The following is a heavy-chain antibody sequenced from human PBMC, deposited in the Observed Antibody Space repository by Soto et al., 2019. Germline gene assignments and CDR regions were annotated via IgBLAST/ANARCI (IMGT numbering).Heavy chain of an antibody. CDR3: ARHSTGYYYSYFDY. V-gene: IGHV4-39*01. Sequence: QLQLQESGPGLVKPSETLSLTCTVSGDSITDSTYYWAWIRQPPGKGLEWIGSVFYSGGTHYNPSRKCRVTISVDTSKNQFSLTVRSVTAADTAVYYCARHSTGYYYSYFDYWGPGTLVTVSS. J-gene: IGHJ4*02. D-gene: IGHD3-22*01. CDR1: GDSITDSTYY. CDR2: VFYSGGT.